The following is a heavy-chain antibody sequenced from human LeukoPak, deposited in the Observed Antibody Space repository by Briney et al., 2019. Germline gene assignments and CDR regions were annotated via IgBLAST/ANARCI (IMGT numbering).Heavy chain of an antibody. D-gene: IGHD2-2*01. J-gene: IGHJ3*02. CDR3: AVRQDIVVVPAAQSGAFDI. Sequence: GASVKVSCKASGGTFSSYAISWVRQAPGQGLEWMGGIIPIFGTANYAQKFQGRVTITTDESTSTAYMELSSLRSEDTAVYYCAVRQDIVVVPAAQSGAFDIWGQGTMVTVSS. CDR2: IIPIFGTA. V-gene: IGHV1-69*05. CDR1: GGTFSSYA.